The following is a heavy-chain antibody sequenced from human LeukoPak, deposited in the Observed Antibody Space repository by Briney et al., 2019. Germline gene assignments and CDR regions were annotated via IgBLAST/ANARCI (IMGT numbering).Heavy chain of an antibody. CDR1: GDNVSSDSAA. Sequence: PSQTLSLTCAISGDNVSSDSAAWNWIRQSPSRGLKWLARTYFRSKWYYDYASAVKGRITINPDTSKNQFSLQLNSVTPEDTAVYFCARDPVGGSTIFDSWGQGTLVTVSS. CDR3: ARDPVGGSTIFDS. V-gene: IGHV6-1*01. CDR2: TYFRSKWYY. D-gene: IGHD1-26*01. J-gene: IGHJ4*02.